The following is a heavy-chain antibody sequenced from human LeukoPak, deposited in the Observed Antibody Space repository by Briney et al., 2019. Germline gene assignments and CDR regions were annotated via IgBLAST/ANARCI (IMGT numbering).Heavy chain of an antibody. CDR1: GFTFSSYA. V-gene: IGHV3-23*01. D-gene: IGHD3-3*01. J-gene: IGHJ4*02. CDR3: AKLQKGVVIIGFDY. Sequence: PGGCLRLSCAASGFTFSSYAMSWVRQAPGKGLEWVSAISGSGGSTYYADSVKGRFTISRDNSKNTLYLQMNSLRAEDTAVYYCAKLQKGVVIIGFDYWGQGTLVTVSS. CDR2: ISGSGGST.